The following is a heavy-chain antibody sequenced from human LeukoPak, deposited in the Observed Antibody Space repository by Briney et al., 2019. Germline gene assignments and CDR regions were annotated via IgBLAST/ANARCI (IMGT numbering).Heavy chain of an antibody. J-gene: IGHJ4*02. CDR3: AKDQNFVGWGDGYNSWFDY. CDR2: IRYDGSNK. CDR1: GFTFSNYS. V-gene: IGHV3-30*02. Sequence: GGSLRLSCAASGFTFSNYSMNWVRQAPGKGLEWVAFIRYDGSNKYYADSVKGRFTISRDNSKNTLYLQMNSLRAQDTAVYYCAKDQNFVGWGDGYNSWFDYWGQGTLVTVSS. D-gene: IGHD5-24*01.